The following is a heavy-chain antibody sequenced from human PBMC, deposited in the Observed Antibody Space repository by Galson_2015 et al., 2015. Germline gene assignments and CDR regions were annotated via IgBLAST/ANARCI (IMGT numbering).Heavy chain of an antibody. Sequence: CAISGDSVSSNSAAWNWIRQSPSRGLEWLGRTYYRSNWNKDYAVCVKSRIAINPDTSKNQFSLQLNSVTPEGTAVYYCASTAASGRFIDYWGQGTLVTVSS. V-gene: IGHV6-1*01. D-gene: IGHD6-13*01. CDR3: ASTAASGRFIDY. CDR1: GDSVSSNSAA. CDR2: TYYRSNWNK. J-gene: IGHJ4*02.